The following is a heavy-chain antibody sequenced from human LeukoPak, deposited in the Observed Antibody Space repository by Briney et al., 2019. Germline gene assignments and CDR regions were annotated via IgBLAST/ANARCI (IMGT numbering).Heavy chain of an antibody. D-gene: IGHD1-26*01. J-gene: IGHJ4*02. Sequence: GGSLRLSCEGSGFSFSSYWMTWVRQSPGKGLEWVANIKQDGSEKYYVDSVKGRFTISRDNAKNSLYLQMNSLRAEDTAVYYCARDKWELVLWGQGTLVTVSS. CDR3: ARDKWELVL. CDR1: GFSFSSYW. V-gene: IGHV3-7*01. CDR2: IKQDGSEK.